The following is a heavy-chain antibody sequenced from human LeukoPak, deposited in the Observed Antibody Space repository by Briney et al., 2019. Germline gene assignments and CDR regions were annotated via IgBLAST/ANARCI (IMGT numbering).Heavy chain of an antibody. CDR1: GFTFSTYW. V-gene: IGHV3-7*05. Sequence: GGSLRLPCAASGFTFSTYWMSWVRQAPGKGLEWVANIKQDGSEKYYVDSVKGRFTISRDNAKNSLYLQMNSLRAEDTAVYYCARSSGTHSVYFFDYWGQGTLVTVSS. CDR3: ARSSGTHSVYFFDY. J-gene: IGHJ4*02. CDR2: IKQDGSEK. D-gene: IGHD3/OR15-3a*01.